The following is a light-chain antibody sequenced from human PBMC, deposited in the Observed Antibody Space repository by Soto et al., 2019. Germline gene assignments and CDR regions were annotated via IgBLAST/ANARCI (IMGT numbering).Light chain of an antibody. CDR1: SSDIGGYNF. J-gene: IGLJ1*01. Sequence: QSALAQPASVSGSPGQSITISCTGTSSDIGGYNFVSWYHQHPGKAPKLTIYEVSNRPSGVSDRFSGSKSGNTASLTISGLQAEDEADYYCSSFRSGTTLFGTGTKVT. V-gene: IGLV2-14*01. CDR2: EVS. CDR3: SSFRSGTTL.